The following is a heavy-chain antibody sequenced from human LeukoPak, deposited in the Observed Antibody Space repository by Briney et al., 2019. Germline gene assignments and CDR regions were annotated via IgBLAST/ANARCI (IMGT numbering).Heavy chain of an antibody. D-gene: IGHD1-26*01. CDR1: GFTFSSYE. CDR3: TRDWSWGFDP. CDR2: ISSSGSAI. J-gene: IGHJ5*02. Sequence: AGGSLRLSCAASGFTFSSYEMIWVRQAPGKGLECVSYISSSGSAIYYADSVKGRFTISRDNAKNSLYLLMNSLRAEDTAVYYCTRDWSWGFDPWGQGTLVTVSS. V-gene: IGHV3-48*03.